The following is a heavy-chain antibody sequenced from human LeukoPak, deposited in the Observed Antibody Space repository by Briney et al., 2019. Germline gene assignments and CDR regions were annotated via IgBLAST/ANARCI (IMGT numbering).Heavy chain of an antibody. Sequence: GGSLRLSCAASGFTFSNYNMNWVRQAPGKGLEWVSSISSSNNYIYYADSVKGRFTISRDNAKNSLYLQMNSLRDEDTAVYYCAKDLDYYDRSGYYPPHYWGQGTLVTVSS. CDR1: GFTFSNYN. CDR2: ISSSNNYI. V-gene: IGHV3-21*01. J-gene: IGHJ4*02. D-gene: IGHD3-22*01. CDR3: AKDLDYYDRSGYYPPHY.